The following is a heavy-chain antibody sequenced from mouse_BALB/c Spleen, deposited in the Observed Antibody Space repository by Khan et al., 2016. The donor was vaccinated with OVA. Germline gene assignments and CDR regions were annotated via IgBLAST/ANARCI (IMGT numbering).Heavy chain of an antibody. Sequence: EAKLLESGPGLVKPSQSLSLICTVTGYSITSDYAWNWIRQFPGNNLEWMGFISYSGNTKYNPSLKSRISITRDTSKNQFFLQLNSVTTEDTATYYCARVYGGDFDYWGQGTTLTVSS. V-gene: IGHV3-2*02. CDR3: ARVYGGDFDY. D-gene: IGHD1-1*01. CDR2: ISYSGNT. J-gene: IGHJ2*01. CDR1: GYSITSDYA.